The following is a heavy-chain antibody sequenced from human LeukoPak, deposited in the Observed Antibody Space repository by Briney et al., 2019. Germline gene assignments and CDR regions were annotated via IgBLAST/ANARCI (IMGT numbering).Heavy chain of an antibody. Sequence: PGGSLRLSCAASGFTFSDYYMSWIRQAPGKGLEWVSAISGSGGSTYYADSVKGRFTISRDNSKNTLYLQMNSLRAEDTAVYYCAKDRGLGRAHHYYYMDVWGKGTTVTVSS. V-gene: IGHV3-23*01. CDR1: GFTFSDYY. CDR3: AKDRGLGRAHHYYYMDV. D-gene: IGHD1-26*01. J-gene: IGHJ6*03. CDR2: ISGSGGST.